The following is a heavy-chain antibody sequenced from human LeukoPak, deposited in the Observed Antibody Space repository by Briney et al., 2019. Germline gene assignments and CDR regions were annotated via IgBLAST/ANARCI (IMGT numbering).Heavy chain of an antibody. Sequence: SETLSLTCTVSGGSISSGDYYWSWIRQHPGEGLEWIGYIYYSGSTYYNPSLKSRVIISVDTSKNQFSLKLSSVTAADTAVYYCSTSSTGLSGYFDCWGQGTLVTVSS. J-gene: IGHJ4*03. CDR3: STSSTGLSGYFDC. CDR2: IYYSGST. D-gene: IGHD2-2*01. CDR1: GGSISSGDYY. V-gene: IGHV4-31*03.